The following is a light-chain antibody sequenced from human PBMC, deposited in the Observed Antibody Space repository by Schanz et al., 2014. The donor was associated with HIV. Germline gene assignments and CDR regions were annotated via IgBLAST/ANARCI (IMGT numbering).Light chain of an antibody. J-gene: IGLJ2*01. V-gene: IGLV2-8*01. CDR1: NSDVGGYNY. CDR3: SSYVDNYSVI. CDR2: EVT. Sequence: QSALTQPPSASGSPGQSVTISCTGTNSDVGGYNYVSWYRQHPGKAPKLMIYEVTKRPSGVPDRFSGSKSGYTASLTVSGLQADDEADYYCSSYVDNYSVIFGGGTKVTVL.